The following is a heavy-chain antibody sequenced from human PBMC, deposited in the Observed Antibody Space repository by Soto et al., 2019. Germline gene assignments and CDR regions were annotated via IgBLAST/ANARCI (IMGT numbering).Heavy chain of an antibody. CDR1: VFTSRSCC. J-gene: IGHJ4*01. D-gene: IGHD3-10*01. V-gene: IGHV3-7*01. Sequence: GGTLSLSCTVSVFTSRSCCLSWVWHAPRTGLDRLATIKTDASEKKYGDSVKGRVTVSRDNAKNSLYLQMDSLRAEDTAVYYCARDSGYGSGSSGNHYLDCWGRGTLVTVSS. CDR2: IKTDASEK. CDR3: ARDSGYGSGSSGNHYLDC.